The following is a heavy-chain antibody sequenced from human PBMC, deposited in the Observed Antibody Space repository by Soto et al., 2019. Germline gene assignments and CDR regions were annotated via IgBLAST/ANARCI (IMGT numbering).Heavy chain of an antibody. J-gene: IGHJ6*04. V-gene: IGHV4-34*01. CDR2: INHSEST. D-gene: IGHD6-19*01. CDR1: GGSFSGYY. CDR3: ARVSGWYGYYYYGMDV. Sequence: SETLSLTCAVYGGSFSGYYWSWIRQPPGKGLEWIGEINHSESTNYNPSPKSRVTISVDTSKNQFSLKLSSVNAADTAVYYCARVSGWYGYYYYGMDVWGKGTTVTVSS.